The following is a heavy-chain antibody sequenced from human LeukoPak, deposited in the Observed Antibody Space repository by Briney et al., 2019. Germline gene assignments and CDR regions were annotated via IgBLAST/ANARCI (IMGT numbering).Heavy chain of an antibody. Sequence: GRSLRLSCAASGFTVSSNYMSWVRQAPGKGLEWVSVIYSGGRTYYADSVKGRFTISRDNSKNTLYLQMNSLRAEDTAVYYCARNRGGSYSDYWGQGTLVTVSS. CDR2: IYSGGRT. CDR3: ARNRGGSYSDY. V-gene: IGHV3-66*01. CDR1: GFTVSSNY. D-gene: IGHD1-26*01. J-gene: IGHJ4*02.